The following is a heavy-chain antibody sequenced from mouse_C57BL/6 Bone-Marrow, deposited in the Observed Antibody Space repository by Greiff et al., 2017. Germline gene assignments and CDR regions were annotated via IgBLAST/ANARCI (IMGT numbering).Heavy chain of an antibody. CDR1: GYTFTDYE. J-gene: IGHJ2*01. Sequence: VQLQQSGAELVRPGASVTLSCKASGYTFTDYEMHWVKQTPVHGLEWIGAIDPETGGTAYNQKFKGKALLTADTSSSTAYMELRSLTSEDSAVYYCTTTVVATPYFDYWGQGTTLTVSS. D-gene: IGHD1-1*01. V-gene: IGHV1-15*01. CDR3: TTTVVATPYFDY. CDR2: IDPETGGT.